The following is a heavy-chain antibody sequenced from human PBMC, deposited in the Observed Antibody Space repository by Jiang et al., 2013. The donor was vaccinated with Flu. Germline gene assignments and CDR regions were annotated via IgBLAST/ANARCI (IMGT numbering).Heavy chain of an antibody. V-gene: IGHV2-5*02. CDR3: AHSRLSNVLLWFRESYPYWYFDL. J-gene: IGHJ2*01. CDR2: IYWDDDK. CDR1: GSHSGTSGVGC. Sequence: KPTQTLTLTCTSLGSHSGTSGVGCGAGIRPAPRKGPLEWLALIYWDDDKRYSPSLKSRLTITKDTSKNQVVLTMTNMDPVDTATYYCAHSRLSNVLLWFRESYPYWYFDLWGRGTLVTVSS. D-gene: IGHD3-10*01.